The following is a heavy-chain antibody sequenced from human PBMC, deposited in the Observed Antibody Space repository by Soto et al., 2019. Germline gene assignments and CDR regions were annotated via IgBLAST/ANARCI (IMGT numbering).Heavy chain of an antibody. D-gene: IGHD2-8*01. V-gene: IGHV1-2*02. CDR3: AREGGDIVQMVYALPWY. CDR2: INPNSGAT. Sequence: ASVKVSCKASGYTFTDYYMHWVRQAPGQGLEWMGWINPNSGATSYAQRFQGRVTMTRDTSISTAYMELSRLTSDDTAVYYCAREGGDIVQMVYALPWYWGQGTLVTVSS. J-gene: IGHJ4*02. CDR1: GYTFTDYY.